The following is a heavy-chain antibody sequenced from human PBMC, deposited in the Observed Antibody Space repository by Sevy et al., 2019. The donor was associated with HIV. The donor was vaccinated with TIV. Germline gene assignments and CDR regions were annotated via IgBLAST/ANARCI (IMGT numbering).Heavy chain of an antibody. V-gene: IGHV1-2*02. CDR1: GYTFSDSGYY. Sequence: ASVKVSCKASGYTFSDSGYYVHWVRQAPGQGLEWMGWINHKSGATNYAQKFQGRVTMTRDTSVSTANMELNRLTSDETAVYYCARESYDFWTGPVDYDYGMGVWGKGTTVSVSS. D-gene: IGHD3-3*01. J-gene: IGHJ6*04. CDR3: ARESYDFWTGPVDYDYGMGV. CDR2: INHKSGAT.